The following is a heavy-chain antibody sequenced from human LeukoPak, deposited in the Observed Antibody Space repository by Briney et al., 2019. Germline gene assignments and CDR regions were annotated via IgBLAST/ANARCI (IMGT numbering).Heavy chain of an antibody. CDR3: ARTRGLGPGGFFDS. Sequence: GGSLRLSCAASGFTFSDSYMSWIRQAPGKGLEWVSFTSTTGYSNYADSVEGRFTVSRDNAKNSLYLEMNSLRAEDTALYYCARTRGLGPGGFFDSWGQGSLVTVSS. D-gene: IGHD3/OR15-3a*01. CDR2: TSTTGYS. V-gene: IGHV3-11*03. J-gene: IGHJ4*02. CDR1: GFTFSDSY.